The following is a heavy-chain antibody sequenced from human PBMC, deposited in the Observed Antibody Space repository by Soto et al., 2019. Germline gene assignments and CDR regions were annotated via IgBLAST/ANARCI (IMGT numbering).Heavy chain of an antibody. D-gene: IGHD1-26*01. CDR2: IVPTLRLT. J-gene: IGHJ5*02. CDR3: ATEKYGAGRVGVDT. V-gene: IGHV1-69*08. Sequence: QVQLVQSGAEVKKPGSSLKVSCETSGGTSTIYTITWVRQAPGQGLQWMGRIVPTLRLTNYAQDFQGRLTLTADTSTSTANMELSSLTSEDTAVYYCATEKYGAGRVGVDTWGQGTLVTVSS. CDR1: GGTSTIYT.